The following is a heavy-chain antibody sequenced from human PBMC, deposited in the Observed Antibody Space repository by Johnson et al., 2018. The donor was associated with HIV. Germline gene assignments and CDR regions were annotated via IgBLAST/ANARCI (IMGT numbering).Heavy chain of an antibody. D-gene: IGHD3-22*01. J-gene: IGHJ3*01. V-gene: IGHV3-30*02. CDR1: GFTFANYG. Sequence: QMQLVESGGGVVQPGGSLRLSCAASGFTFANYGMHWVRQAPGKGLEWVAFIAHDESITHYADSVKGRFTISRDNSKNRLFLQMNILRAEDTAVYYCAKDPAVVPPICFDVWGQGTVVTVSS. CDR3: AKDPAVVPPICFDV. CDR2: IAHDESIT.